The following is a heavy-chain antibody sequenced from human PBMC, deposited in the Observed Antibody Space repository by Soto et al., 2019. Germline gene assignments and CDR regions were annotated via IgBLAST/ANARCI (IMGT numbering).Heavy chain of an antibody. Sequence: QVQLVESGGGVVQPGRSRRLSCAASGFTFSNYGMHWVRQAPGKGLEWVAVISYDASDTYYADSVKGRFTISRDNSKNTLFLQMNSLRTDDTAVYYCAKDPGYSNSWPFDYWGQGTLVTVSS. V-gene: IGHV3-30*18. J-gene: IGHJ4*02. CDR3: AKDPGYSNSWPFDY. D-gene: IGHD6-13*01. CDR1: GFTFSNYG. CDR2: ISYDASDT.